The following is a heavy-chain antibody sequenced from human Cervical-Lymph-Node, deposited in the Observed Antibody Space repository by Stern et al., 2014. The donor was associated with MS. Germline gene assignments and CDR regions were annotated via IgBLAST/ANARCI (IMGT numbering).Heavy chain of an antibody. J-gene: IGHJ4*02. CDR1: GYSFSNYW. Sequence: VQLVQSGAELKKAGDSLKISCMGSGYSFSNYWIGWVREMPGKGLEWIGIIYPGDSDTRYSPSFKDQVTISVDKSISPAYLQWRSLKASDTAIYYCARGEGIQLWFQPDDWGQGTLVTVSS. V-gene: IGHV5-51*01. D-gene: IGHD5-18*01. CDR2: IYPGDSDT. CDR3: ARGEGIQLWFQPDD.